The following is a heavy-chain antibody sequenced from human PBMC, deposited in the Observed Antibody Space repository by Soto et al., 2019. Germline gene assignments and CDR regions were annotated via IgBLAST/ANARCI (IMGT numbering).Heavy chain of an antibody. CDR2: IYNNGGT. D-gene: IGHD1-26*01. J-gene: IGHJ4*02. CDR1: GGSINRGDFF. V-gene: IGHV4-31*03. CDR3: ATSPKGYFGPTRFAS. Sequence: ASETLSLTCSLSGGSINRGDFFWNWIRQHPGKGLEWIGYIYNNGGTYFHPSLESRVTISLDKSNSVCSLKLTSVTAADTAVYYCATSPKGYFGPTRFASCGPGTLVLVSS.